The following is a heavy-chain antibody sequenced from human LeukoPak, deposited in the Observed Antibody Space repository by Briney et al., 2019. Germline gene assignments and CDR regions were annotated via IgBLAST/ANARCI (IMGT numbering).Heavy chain of an antibody. J-gene: IGHJ4*02. Sequence: GGSLRLSCAASGFTFNSHVMTWVRQAPGKGLEWVSLISGGGTGTYYADSVKGRFSISRDNSKNTLYLQMNSLRDEDTAVYYCARKCLCSGNPMTLDSWGQGALVSVSS. CDR1: GFTFNSHV. D-gene: IGHD1-26*01. V-gene: IGHV3-23*01. CDR3: ARKCLCSGNPMTLDS. CDR2: ISGGGTGT.